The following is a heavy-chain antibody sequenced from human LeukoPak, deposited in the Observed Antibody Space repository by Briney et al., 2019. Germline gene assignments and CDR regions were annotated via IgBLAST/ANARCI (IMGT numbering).Heavy chain of an antibody. CDR2: ISGSGGST. J-gene: IGHJ4*02. CDR1: GFTFSSYA. D-gene: IGHD6-13*01. CDR3: AKDSPQYIAAAGQIDY. V-gene: IGHV3-23*01. Sequence: GGSLTLSCAASGFTFSSYAMSWVRQAPGKGLEWVSAISGSGGSTYYADSVKGRFTISRDNSKNTLYLQMNSLRAEDTAVYYCAKDSPQYIAAAGQIDYWGQGTLVTVSS.